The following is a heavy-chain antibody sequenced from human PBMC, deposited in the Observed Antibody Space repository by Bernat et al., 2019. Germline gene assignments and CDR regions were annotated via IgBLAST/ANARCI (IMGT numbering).Heavy chain of an antibody. CDR2: ISYDGSNK. CDR1: GFTFSSYA. J-gene: IGHJ4*02. CDR3: ARGGSRRPPQGY. V-gene: IGHV3-30*01. Sequence: VQLVESGGGLVQPGGSLRLSCSASGFTFSSYAMHWVRQAPGKGLEWVAVISYDGSNKYYADSVKGRFTISRDNSKNTLYLQMNSLRAEDTAVYYCARGGSRRPPQGYWGQGALVTVSS.